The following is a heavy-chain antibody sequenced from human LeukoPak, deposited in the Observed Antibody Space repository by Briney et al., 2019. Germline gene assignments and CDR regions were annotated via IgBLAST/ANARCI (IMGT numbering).Heavy chain of an antibody. CDR3: ASQGGITMIPGYYYYYMDV. V-gene: IGHV4-61*02. CDR1: GGSFSSGSYY. D-gene: IGHD3-22*01. Sequence: SKTLSLTCTVSGGSFSSGSYYWSWIRQPAGKGLEWIGRIYTSGSTNYNPSLKSRVTISVDTSKNQFSLKLSSVTAADTAVYYCASQGGITMIPGYYYYYMDVWGKGTTVTVSS. CDR2: IYTSGST. J-gene: IGHJ6*03.